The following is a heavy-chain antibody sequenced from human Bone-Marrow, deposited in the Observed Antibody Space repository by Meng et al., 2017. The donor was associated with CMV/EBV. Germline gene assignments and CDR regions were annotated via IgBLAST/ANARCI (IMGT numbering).Heavy chain of an antibody. D-gene: IGHD1-14*01. Sequence: GGSLRLSCAASGFTFSSYDMSWVRQAPGRGLEWVAFIRYDGVNKYSADSVKGRFTISRDNSKNTLYLQMSGLRTEDTAVYYCATSLRTPSYESWGQGTLVNVAS. CDR2: IRYDGVNK. V-gene: IGHV3-30*02. CDR3: ATSLRTPSYES. J-gene: IGHJ5*02. CDR1: GFTFSSYD.